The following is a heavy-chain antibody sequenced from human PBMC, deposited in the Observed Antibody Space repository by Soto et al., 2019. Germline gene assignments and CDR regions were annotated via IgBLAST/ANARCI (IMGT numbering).Heavy chain of an antibody. D-gene: IGHD6-19*01. V-gene: IGHV1-3*01. J-gene: IGHJ5*02. CDR2: INAGNGNT. Sequence: VASVKVSCKASGYTFTSYAMHWVRQAPGQRLEWMGWINAGNGNTKYSQKFQGRVTITADESTSTAYMELSSLRSEDTAVYYCALFTGRQWLVPDRFDPWGQGTLVTVSS. CDR3: ALFTGRQWLVPDRFDP. CDR1: GYTFTSYA.